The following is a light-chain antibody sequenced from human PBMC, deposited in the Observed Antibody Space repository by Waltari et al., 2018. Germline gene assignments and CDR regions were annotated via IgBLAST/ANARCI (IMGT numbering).Light chain of an antibody. CDR3: QQRSNWRLT. J-gene: IGKJ4*01. Sequence: IVLTQSPATLSLSPGERATLSCTDSQSVDTFLAWYQQKPGQPPRLLIFDASNRATGIPARFSGFGSGTDFTLTISSLEPEDFAVYYCQQRSNWRLTFGGGTKVEI. V-gene: IGKV3-11*01. CDR1: QSVDTF. CDR2: DAS.